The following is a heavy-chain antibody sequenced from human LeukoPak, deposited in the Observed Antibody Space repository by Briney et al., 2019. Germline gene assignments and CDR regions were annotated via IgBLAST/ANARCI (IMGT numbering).Heavy chain of an antibody. D-gene: IGHD3-9*01. V-gene: IGHV3-11*01. J-gene: IGHJ6*02. CDR1: GFTFSDYY. Sequence: GGSLRLSCAASGFTFSDYYMSWIRQAPGKGPEWVSYISSSGSTIYYADSVRGRFTISRDNAKNSLYLQMNSLRAEDTAVYYCARRALTRLYYYYGMNVWGQGTTVTVSS. CDR3: ARRALTRLYYYYGMNV. CDR2: ISSSGSTI.